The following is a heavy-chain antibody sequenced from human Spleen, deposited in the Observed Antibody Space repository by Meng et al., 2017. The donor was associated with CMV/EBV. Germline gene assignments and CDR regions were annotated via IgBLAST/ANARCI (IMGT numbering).Heavy chain of an antibody. Sequence: SETLSLTCTVSGGSISSGGYYWSWIRQHPGKGLEWIGYIYYSGSTYYNPSLKSRVTISVDTSKNQFSLKLSSVTAADTAVYYCAKGRRYDFWSELNKDFDYWGQGMLVTVSS. CDR1: GGSISSGGYY. CDR3: AKGRRYDFWSELNKDFDY. J-gene: IGHJ4*01. D-gene: IGHD3-3*01. CDR2: IYYSGST. V-gene: IGHV4-31*03.